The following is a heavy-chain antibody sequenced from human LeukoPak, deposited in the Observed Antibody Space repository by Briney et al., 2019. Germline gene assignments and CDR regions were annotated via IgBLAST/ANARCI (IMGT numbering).Heavy chain of an antibody. D-gene: IGHD1-26*01. V-gene: IGHV3-21*01. CDR2: ISSSSSYI. CDR3: ARDPSRAGSYPFDY. CDR1: GFTFSSYS. J-gene: IGHJ4*02. Sequence: AGGSLRLSCAASGFTFSSYSMNWVRQAPGKGLEWVSSISSSSSYIYYADSVKGRFTISRDNAKNSLYLQMNSLRAEDTAVYYCARDPSRAGSYPFDYWGQGTLVTVSS.